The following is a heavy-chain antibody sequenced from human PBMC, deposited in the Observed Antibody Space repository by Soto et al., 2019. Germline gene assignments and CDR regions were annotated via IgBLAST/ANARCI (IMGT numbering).Heavy chain of an antibody. CDR1: GFTFSIYA. D-gene: IGHD3-22*01. V-gene: IGHV3-23*01. CDR3: AKDESNSNPLYYFDF. Sequence: EVQLLESGGGLVQPGESLRLSCAASGFTFSIYAMTWVRQAPGKGLEWVSSMSRKGDNTYHADSVKGRFTISRDNSKNTLYLQMNSLRAEDTAIYYCAKDESNSNPLYYFDFWGPGTLVTVSS. J-gene: IGHJ4*02. CDR2: MSRKGDNT.